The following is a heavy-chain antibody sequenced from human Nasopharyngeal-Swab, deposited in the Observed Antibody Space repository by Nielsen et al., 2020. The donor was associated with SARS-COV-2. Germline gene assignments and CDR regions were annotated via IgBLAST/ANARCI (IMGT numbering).Heavy chain of an antibody. V-gene: IGHV4-30-2*01. J-gene: IGHJ5*02. CDR1: GGSISSGGYS. D-gene: IGHD1-26*01. CDR3: ARYSGSYYWFDP. CDR2: IYHSGST. Sequence: SETLSLTCAVSGGSISSGGYSWSWIRQPPGKGLEWIGYIYHSGSTYYNPSLKSRVTISVDRSKNQFSLKLSSVTAADTAVYYCARYSGSYYWFDPWGQGTLVTVSS.